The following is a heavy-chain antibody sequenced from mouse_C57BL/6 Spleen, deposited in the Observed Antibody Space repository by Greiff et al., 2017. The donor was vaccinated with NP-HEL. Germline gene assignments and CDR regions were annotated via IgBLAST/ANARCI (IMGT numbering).Heavy chain of an antibody. CDR2: IYPGDGDT. CDR1: GYAFSSSW. Sequence: VKLQQSGPELVKPGASVKISCKASGYAFSSSWMNWVKQRPGKGLEWIGRIYPGDGDTNYNGKFKGKATLTADKSSSTAYMQLSSLTSEDSAVYFCANYYGSSYAYFDYWGQGTTLTVSS. V-gene: IGHV1-82*01. J-gene: IGHJ2*01. D-gene: IGHD1-1*01. CDR3: ANYYGSSYAYFDY.